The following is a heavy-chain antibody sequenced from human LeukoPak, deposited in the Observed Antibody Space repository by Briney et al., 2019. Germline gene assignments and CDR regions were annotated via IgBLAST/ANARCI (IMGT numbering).Heavy chain of an antibody. V-gene: IGHV1-2*02. J-gene: IGHJ3*01. CDR1: GYTFRDYY. CDR2: INPNSGGT. CDR3: ARGAPVGGGNEGAFDL. Sequence: GASVKVSCKASGYTFRDYYVHWVRQAPGQGLEWMGWINPNSGGTKFAQKFQDRVAMTRDTSISTAYMKLNRLRSDDTAVYYCARGAPVGGGNEGAFDLWGQGTMVTVSS. D-gene: IGHD4-23*01.